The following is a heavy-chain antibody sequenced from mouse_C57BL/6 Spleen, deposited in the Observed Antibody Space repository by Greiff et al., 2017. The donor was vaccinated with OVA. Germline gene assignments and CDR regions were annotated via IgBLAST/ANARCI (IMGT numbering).Heavy chain of an antibody. CDR3: ASNYGSSPYYYAMDY. CDR2: IWSDGST. Sequence: VKLMESGPGLVAPSQSLSITCTVSGFSLTSYGVHWVRQPPGKGLEWLVVIWSDGSTTYNSALKSRLSISKDNSKSQVFLKMNSLQTDDTAMYSCASNYGSSPYYYAMDYWGQGTSVTVSS. J-gene: IGHJ4*01. D-gene: IGHD1-1*01. CDR1: GFSLTSYG. V-gene: IGHV2-6*03.